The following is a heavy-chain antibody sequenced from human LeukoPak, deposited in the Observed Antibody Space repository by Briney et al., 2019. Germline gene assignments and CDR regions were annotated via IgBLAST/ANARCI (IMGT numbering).Heavy chain of an antibody. Sequence: ASVKVSCKASGYTFTSYYMHWVRQVPGQGLEWMGIINPSGGSTSYAQKFQGRVTMTRDTSTSTVYMELSSLRSEDTAVYYCARDLVADSSGWRAFDIWGQGTMVTVSS. CDR3: ARDLVADSSGWRAFDI. CDR2: INPSGGST. V-gene: IGHV1-46*01. J-gene: IGHJ3*02. D-gene: IGHD6-19*01. CDR1: GYTFTSYY.